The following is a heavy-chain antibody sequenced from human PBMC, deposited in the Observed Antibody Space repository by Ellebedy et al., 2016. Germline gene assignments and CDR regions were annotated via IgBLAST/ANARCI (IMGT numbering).Heavy chain of an antibody. D-gene: IGHD6-13*01. J-gene: IGHJ4*02. CDR2: VHYTGST. Sequence: SETLSLTCNVSGGSVSSDYWNWIRQPPGKGLEWIGYVHYTGSTNYNPSLKSRVAISVDTSKSQFSLRLTSVTAADTAVYYCARALGSAALDYWGQGTLVTVSS. V-gene: IGHV4-59*02. CDR3: ARALGSAALDY. CDR1: GGSVSSDY.